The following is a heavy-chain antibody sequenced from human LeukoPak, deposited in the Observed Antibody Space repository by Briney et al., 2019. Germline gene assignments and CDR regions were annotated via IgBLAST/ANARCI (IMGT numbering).Heavy chain of an antibody. Sequence: PSETLSFTCAVSGGSFSGYYWSWIRQPPGKGLEWIGEINHSGSTNYNPSLNSRVTRSVDTSNNQFSLKLSSVTAAATAVYYCARAVGASPGDWFDPWGWGTLVTVS. J-gene: IGHJ5*02. CDR2: INHSGST. D-gene: IGHD1-26*01. CDR3: ARAVGASPGDWFDP. V-gene: IGHV4-34*01. CDR1: GGSFSGYY.